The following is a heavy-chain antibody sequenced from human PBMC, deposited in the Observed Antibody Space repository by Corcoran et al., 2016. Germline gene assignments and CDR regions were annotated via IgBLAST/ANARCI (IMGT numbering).Heavy chain of an antibody. CDR2: ISSSSSYK. CDR1: GFTFSSYS. D-gene: IGHD5-18*01. Sequence: EVQLVESGGGLVKPGGSLRLSCAASGFTFSSYSMNWVRQAPGKGLEWVSCISSSSSYKYYADSVKGRFTISRDNATNSLYLQMNSLRAEDTAVYYCASLRGYSYGCDFWGQGTLVTVSS. J-gene: IGHJ4*02. CDR3: ASLRGYSYGCDF. V-gene: IGHV3-21*01.